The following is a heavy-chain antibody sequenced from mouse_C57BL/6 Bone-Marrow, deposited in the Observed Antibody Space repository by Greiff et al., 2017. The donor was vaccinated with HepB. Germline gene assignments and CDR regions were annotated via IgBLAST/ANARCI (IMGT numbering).Heavy chain of an antibody. CDR3: ARYPLLGYFDV. Sequence: DVMLVESGGGLVQPGGSLSLSCAASGFTFTDYYMSWVRQPPGKALEWLGFIRNKANGYTTEYSASVKGRFTSSRDNSQNILSLHMNALRAEDSAPYYSARYPLLGYFDVWGTGTTGTASS. CDR2: IRNKANGYTT. J-gene: IGHJ1*03. V-gene: IGHV7-3*01. CDR1: GFTFTDYY.